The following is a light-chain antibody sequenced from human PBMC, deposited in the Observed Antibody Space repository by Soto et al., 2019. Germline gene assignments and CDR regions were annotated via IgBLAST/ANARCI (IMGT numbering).Light chain of an antibody. Sequence: QSALTQPPSVSGSPGQSVTISCTGTSSDVGSYNRVSWYQQPRGTAPKLMIYEVSNRPSGVPDRFSGSKSGNTASLTISGLQAEDEADYYCNSYTSTNTYVFGTGTKLTVL. CDR1: SSDVGSYNR. CDR3: NSYTSTNTYV. CDR2: EVS. J-gene: IGLJ1*01. V-gene: IGLV2-18*02.